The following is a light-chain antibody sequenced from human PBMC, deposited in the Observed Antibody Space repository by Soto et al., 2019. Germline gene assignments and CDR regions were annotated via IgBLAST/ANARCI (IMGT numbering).Light chain of an antibody. V-gene: IGKV1-6*01. CDR3: LQDYNYPWT. CDR2: AAS. J-gene: IGKJ1*01. Sequence: KSQSPSSLSASVGDRVTITCRASQGIRNDLGWYQQKPGKAPKLLIYAASSLQSGVPSRFSGSGSGTDFTLTISSLQPEDFATYYCLQDYNYPWTFGQGTMVYIK. CDR1: QGIRND.